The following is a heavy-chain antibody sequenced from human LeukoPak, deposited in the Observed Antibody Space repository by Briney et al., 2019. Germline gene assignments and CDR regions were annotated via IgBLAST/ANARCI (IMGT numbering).Heavy chain of an antibody. CDR2: IYYSGST. J-gene: IGHJ6*02. CDR3: ARDEGFGELLYPHYGMDV. V-gene: IGHV4-31*03. CDR1: GGSISSGGYY. Sequence: SETLSLTCTVSGGSISSGGYYWSWIRQHPGKGLEWIGYIYYSGSTYYNPSLKSRVTISVDTSKNQFSLKLSSVTAADTAVYCCARDEGFGELLYPHYGMDVWGQGTTVTVSS. D-gene: IGHD3-10*01.